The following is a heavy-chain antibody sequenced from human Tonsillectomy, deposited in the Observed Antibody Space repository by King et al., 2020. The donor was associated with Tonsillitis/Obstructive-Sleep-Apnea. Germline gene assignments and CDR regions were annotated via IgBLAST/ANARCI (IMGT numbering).Heavy chain of an antibody. V-gene: IGHV4-34*01. D-gene: IGHD2-2*01. CDR1: GGFLRGHY. CDR2: INHSGST. J-gene: IGHJ5*02. CDR3: ASLLVSAEGWFDP. Sequence: VQLQQWGAGLLKPSETLSLTCAVYGGFLRGHYWSWIRQPPGKGLEWIGEINHSGSTNYNPSLKSRVTISVDTSKNQFSLKLSSVTAADTAVYYCASLLVSAEGWFDPWGQGTLVTVSS.